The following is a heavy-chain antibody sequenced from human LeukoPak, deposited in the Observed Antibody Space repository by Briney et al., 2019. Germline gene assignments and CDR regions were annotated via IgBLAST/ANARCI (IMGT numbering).Heavy chain of an antibody. Sequence: GGSLRLSCVTSGFTFSSYGMHWVRQAPGKGLKWVAVTSFDGSDNYYADSVKGRFTISRDNSKNTLYLQMNSLRPDDTAVYYCARAPGTMIVVDYWGQGTLVTASS. J-gene: IGHJ4*02. CDR2: TSFDGSDN. CDR3: ARAPGTMIVVDY. V-gene: IGHV3-30*19. D-gene: IGHD3-22*01. CDR1: GFTFSSYG.